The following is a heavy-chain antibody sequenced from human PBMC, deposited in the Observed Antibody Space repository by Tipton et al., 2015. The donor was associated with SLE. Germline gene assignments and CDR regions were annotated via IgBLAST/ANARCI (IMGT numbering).Heavy chain of an antibody. D-gene: IGHD1-1*01. J-gene: IGHJ3*02. CDR1: GGSISSYY. CDR2: IYTSGST. CDR3: ARDHRAVWKSAFDI. Sequence: TLSLTCTVSGGSISSYYWSWIRQPAGKGLEWIGHIYTSGSTNYNPSLKSRVTISVDTSKNQFSLKLSSVTAADTAVYYCARDHRAVWKSAFDIWGQGTMVTVSS. V-gene: IGHV4-4*07.